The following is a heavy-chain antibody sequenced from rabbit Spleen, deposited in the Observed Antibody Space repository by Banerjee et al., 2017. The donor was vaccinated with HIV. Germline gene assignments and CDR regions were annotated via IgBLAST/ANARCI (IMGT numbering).Heavy chain of an antibody. D-gene: IGHD4-1*01. CDR3: ARAIVPWLGLTRLDL. V-gene: IGHV1S7*01. CDR1: GIDFTNYY. J-gene: IGHJ3*01. Sequence: QLTETGGGLVQPGGSLTLSCKASGIDFTNYYISWVRQAPRKGLEWIGIIYAAKGSTDYASWVNGRFTISSDNAQSTVDLKMTSLTAADTATYFCARAIVPWLGLTRLDLWGQGTLVTVS. CDR2: IYAAKGST.